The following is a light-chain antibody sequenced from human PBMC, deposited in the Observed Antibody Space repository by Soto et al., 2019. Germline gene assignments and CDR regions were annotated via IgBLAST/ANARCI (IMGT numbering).Light chain of an antibody. CDR1: SSNIGAGYD. V-gene: IGLV1-40*01. CDR3: QSYDSRLSGYV. Sequence: QSALTQPPSVSGAPGQRVTISCTWSSSNIGAGYDVNWYQQLPGAAPKFLIYGNSNRPSGVPDRFSGSKSGTSASLAITGLQAGDEADYYCQSYDSRLSGYVFGTGTKVTVL. J-gene: IGLJ1*01. CDR2: GNS.